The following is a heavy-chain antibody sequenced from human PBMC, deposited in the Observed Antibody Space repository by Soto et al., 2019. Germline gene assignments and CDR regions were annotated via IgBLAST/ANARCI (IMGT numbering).Heavy chain of an antibody. V-gene: IGHV3-48*01. D-gene: IGHD4-17*01. CDR3: ARVIYGDYAGDYYYGMDV. CDR2: ISSSSSTI. CDR1: GFTFSSYS. J-gene: IGHJ6*02. Sequence: EVQLVESGGGLVQPGGSLRLSCAASGFTFSSYSMNWVRQAPGKGLEWVSYISSSSSTIYYADSVKGRFTISRDNAKNSLYLQMNSLRAEDTAVYYCARVIYGDYAGDYYYGMDVWGQGTTVTVSS.